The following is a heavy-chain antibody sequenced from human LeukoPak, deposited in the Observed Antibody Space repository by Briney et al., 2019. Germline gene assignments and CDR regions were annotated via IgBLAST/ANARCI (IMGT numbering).Heavy chain of an antibody. J-gene: IGHJ4*02. CDR1: GFAFDDYA. V-gene: IGHV3-9*01. Sequence: GGSLRLSCAASGFAFDDYAMNWVRQAPGRALEWVSGISYNTGKLTYAGSVKGRFTISRDNAKNSLYLQMNSLRPEDTAVYYCAKGSGSSSWFAFDSWGQGTLVIVSS. CDR2: ISYNTGKL. CDR3: AKGSGSSSWFAFDS. D-gene: IGHD6-13*01.